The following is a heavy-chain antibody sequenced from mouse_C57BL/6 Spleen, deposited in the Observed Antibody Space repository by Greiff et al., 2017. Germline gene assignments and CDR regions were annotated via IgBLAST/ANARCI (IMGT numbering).Heavy chain of an antibody. J-gene: IGHJ4*01. D-gene: IGHD1-1*01. CDR2: ISSGGSYT. Sequence: EVNVVESGGDLVKPGGSLKLSCAASGFTFSSYGMSWVRQTPDKRLEWVATISSGGSYTYYPDSVKGRFTISRDNAKNTLYLQMSSLKSEDTAMYYCARLHGSSLYAMDYWGQGTSVTVSS. V-gene: IGHV5-6*01. CDR1: GFTFSSYG. CDR3: ARLHGSSLYAMDY.